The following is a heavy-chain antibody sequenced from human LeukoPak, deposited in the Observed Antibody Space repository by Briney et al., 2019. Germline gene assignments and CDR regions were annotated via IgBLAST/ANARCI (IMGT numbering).Heavy chain of an antibody. D-gene: IGHD3-10*01. CDR3: ARGAMIRALAD. J-gene: IGHJ4*02. CDR2: FSTGGRA. CDR1: SDSLSSGFFL. V-gene: IGHV4-61*02. Sequence: SETLSLTCTVSSDSLSSGFFLCTWIRQPAGEGLEWIGCFSTGGRANYNPSLNSRVYMSVDPTKNQSSLKLISVPAADTAVYYRARGAMIRALADWGQGTLVTVSS.